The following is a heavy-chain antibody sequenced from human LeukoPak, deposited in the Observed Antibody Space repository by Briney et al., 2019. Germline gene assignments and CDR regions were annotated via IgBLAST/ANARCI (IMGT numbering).Heavy chain of an antibody. Sequence: SETLSLTCTVSGVSISSSSYYWGWIRQPPGKGLEWIGSIYYSGSTYYNPSLKSRVTISVDTSKNQFSLKLSSVTAADTAVYYCARGLGYSGYDWDYWGQGTLVTVSS. J-gene: IGHJ4*02. CDR2: IYYSGST. CDR3: ARGLGYSGYDWDY. D-gene: IGHD5-12*01. CDR1: GVSISSSSYY. V-gene: IGHV4-39*07.